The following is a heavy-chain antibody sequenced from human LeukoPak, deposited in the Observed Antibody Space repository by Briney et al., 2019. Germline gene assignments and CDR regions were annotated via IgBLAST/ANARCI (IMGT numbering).Heavy chain of an antibody. CDR2: VNPHSGVR. CDR3: VREGNDLLSKNFDY. J-gene: IGHJ4*02. D-gene: IGHD2/OR15-2a*01. V-gene: IGHV1-2*02. Sequence: ASVKVSCKSSGFTFSDYDIHWVRQAPGQGLEWMGYVNPHSGVRSSPQKFQGRVTMTPDTSISVVYMELSSLTSDDTAIYYCVREGNDLLSKNFDYWGQGTLVTVSS. CDR1: GFTFSDYD.